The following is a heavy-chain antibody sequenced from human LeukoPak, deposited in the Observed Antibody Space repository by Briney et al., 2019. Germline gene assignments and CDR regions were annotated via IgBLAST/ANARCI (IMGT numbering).Heavy chain of an antibody. V-gene: IGHV3-64D*09. CDR3: VKDQSYCSGGSCYYYFDH. CDR1: GFTFRSYA. Sequence: GGSLRLSCSASGFTFRSYAMQWVRQAPGKVLEYVSAISSNGGSTYYADSVKDRFTISRDNSKNTLYLQVSSLRGEDTAVYYCVKDQSYCSGGSCYYYFDHWGQGTLVTVSS. J-gene: IGHJ4*02. CDR2: ISSNGGST. D-gene: IGHD2-15*01.